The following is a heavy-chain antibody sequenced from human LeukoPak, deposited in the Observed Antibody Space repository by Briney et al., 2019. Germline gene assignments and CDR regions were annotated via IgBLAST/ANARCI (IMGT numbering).Heavy chain of an antibody. CDR1: GYTFNTYG. Sequence: GASVKVSCKASGYTFNTYGISWVRQAPEQGLEWMGWINAYNGNTKYPQRFQGRVTMTTDTSTSTAYMELRSLRSDDTAVYYCARDFGGIVVAVPATMFDFWGQGTLVIVSS. CDR2: INAYNGNT. D-gene: IGHD2-15*01. V-gene: IGHV1-18*01. J-gene: IGHJ4*02. CDR3: ARDFGGIVVAVPATMFDF.